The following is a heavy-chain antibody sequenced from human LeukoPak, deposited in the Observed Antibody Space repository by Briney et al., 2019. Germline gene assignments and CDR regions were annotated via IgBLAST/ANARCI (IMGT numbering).Heavy chain of an antibody. V-gene: IGHV4-59*08. CDR1: GGSISGYY. J-gene: IGHJ2*01. CDR3: VRHPEYYYGSGSYYSYWYFDL. D-gene: IGHD3-10*01. CDR2: VSYSGST. Sequence: SETLSLTCTVSGGSISGYYWSWLRQPPEKGLEWIGYVSYSGSTNYNPSLKSRVTISVDTSKNQFSLKLNSMTAADTAVYYCVRHPEYYYGSGSYYSYWYFDLWGRGTLVTVSS.